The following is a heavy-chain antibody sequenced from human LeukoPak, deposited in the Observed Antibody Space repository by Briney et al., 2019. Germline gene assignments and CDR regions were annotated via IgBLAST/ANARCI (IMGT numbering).Heavy chain of an antibody. CDR3: ARYGTVTTLDY. D-gene: IGHD4-17*01. V-gene: IGHV3-48*04. J-gene: IGHJ4*02. CDR2: ISSSSSTI. CDR1: GFTFSSYS. Sequence: AGGSLRLSCAASGFTFSSYSMNWVRQAPGKGLEWVSYISSSSSTIYYADSVKGRFTISRDNAKNSLYLQMNSLRAEDTAVYYCARYGTVTTLDYWGQGTLVTVSS.